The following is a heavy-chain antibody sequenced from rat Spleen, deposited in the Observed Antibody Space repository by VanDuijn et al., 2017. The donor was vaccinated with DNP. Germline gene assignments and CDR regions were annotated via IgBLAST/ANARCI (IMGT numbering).Heavy chain of an antibody. CDR3: THLGAKGGRFDY. Sequence: QVQLKESGPGLVQPSPTLSLTCTVSGFQLTSYEIHWVRQPPGQGLEWMGIIWGNGNTRYNSALNSRLRITRDTSKGQVFLKMNSLQTEDAAIYFCTHLGAKGGRFDYWGQGVMVTVSS. J-gene: IGHJ2*01. D-gene: IGHD5-1*01. CDR2: IWGNGNT. V-gene: IGHV2-13*01. CDR1: GFQLTSYE.